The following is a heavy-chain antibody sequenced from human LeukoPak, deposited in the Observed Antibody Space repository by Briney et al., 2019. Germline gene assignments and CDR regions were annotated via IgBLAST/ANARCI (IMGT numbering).Heavy chain of an antibody. CDR3: ARDLKYAGGYXDSXGYYY. Sequence: GASVKVSCKASGYTFTSYGISWVRQAPGEGLEWMGWISAYNGNTNYAQKLQGRVTMTTDTSTSTAYMELRSLRSDDTAVYYCARDLKYAGGYXDSXGYYYWGQGTLVTVSS. J-gene: IGHJ4*02. D-gene: IGHD3-22*01. V-gene: IGHV1-18*01. CDR1: GYTFTSYG. CDR2: ISAYNGNT.